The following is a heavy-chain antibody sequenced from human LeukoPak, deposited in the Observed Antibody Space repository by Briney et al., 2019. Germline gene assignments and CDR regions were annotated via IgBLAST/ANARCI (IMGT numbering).Heavy chain of an antibody. D-gene: IGHD3-10*01. CDR1: GYTFTNFY. Sequence: GASVKVSCKASGYTFTNFYLHWVRQAPGQGLEWMGIINPTTGSTTYAQKLQGRVTMTRDMSTSTVYMELSSLRSEDTAVYFCARDLNPQGIGVRAFDIWGQGTMVTASS. CDR3: ARDLNPQGIGVRAFDI. V-gene: IGHV1-46*01. J-gene: IGHJ3*02. CDR2: INPTTGST.